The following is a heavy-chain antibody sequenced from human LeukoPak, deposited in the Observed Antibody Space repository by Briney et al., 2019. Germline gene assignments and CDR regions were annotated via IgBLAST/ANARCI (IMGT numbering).Heavy chain of an antibody. CDR1: GGSFSGNY. V-gene: IGHV4-34*09. Sequence: TLSLTCAVYGGSFSGNYWSWIRQPPGKGLEWIGEVNHSGSTYYNPSLKSRVTISVDTPKKQFSLKLSSVTAADTAVYYCANGKRGHSGSWVWFDPWGQGTLVTVSS. J-gene: IGHJ5*02. CDR3: ANGKRGHSGSWVWFDP. D-gene: IGHD6-13*01. CDR2: VNHSGST.